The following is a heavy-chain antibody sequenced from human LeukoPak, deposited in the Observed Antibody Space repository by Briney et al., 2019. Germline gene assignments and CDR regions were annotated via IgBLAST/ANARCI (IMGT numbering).Heavy chain of an antibody. CDR1: GFTFSTYA. D-gene: IGHD3-22*01. CDR3: ARDVYYYDSSGYYLGRAFDI. V-gene: IGHV3-7*01. Sequence: GGSLRLSCAASGFTFSTYAISWVRQAPGKGLEWVANIKQDGSEKYYVDSVKGRFTISRDNAKNSLYLQMNSLRAEDTAVYYCARDVYYYDSSGYYLGRAFDIWGQGTMVTVSS. J-gene: IGHJ3*02. CDR2: IKQDGSEK.